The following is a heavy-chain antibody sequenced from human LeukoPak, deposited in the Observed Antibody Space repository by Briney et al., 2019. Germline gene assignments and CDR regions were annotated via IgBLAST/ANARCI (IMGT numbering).Heavy chain of an antibody. CDR3: ARESTTVRGPAYELYYYYGMDV. J-gene: IGHJ6*02. D-gene: IGHD4-17*01. CDR2: TYYMSKWYN. CDR1: GDGVSSNSAA. Sequence: SQTLSLTSAMSGDGVSSNSAAWNWIRQSPSRGLEWLGWTYYMSKWYNDYAVSVKSRITINPDTSMNQISLQLNSVTPEDTAVYYCARESTTVRGPAYELYYYYGMDVWGQGTTVTVSS. V-gene: IGHV6-1*01.